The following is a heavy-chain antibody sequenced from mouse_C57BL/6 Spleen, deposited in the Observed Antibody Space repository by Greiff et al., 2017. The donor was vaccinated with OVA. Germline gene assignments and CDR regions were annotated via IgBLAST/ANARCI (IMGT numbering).Heavy chain of an antibody. CDR1: GFSLTSYG. Sequence: VQVVESGPGLVQPSQSLSITCPVSGFSLTSYGVHWVRQSPGKGLEWLGVIWSGGSTDYNAAFISRLSISKDNSKSQVFFKMNSLQANDTAIYYCARMGTTPDYFDYWGQGTTLTVSS. CDR2: IWSGGST. V-gene: IGHV2-2*02. J-gene: IGHJ2*01. CDR3: ARMGTTPDYFDY. D-gene: IGHD2-3*01.